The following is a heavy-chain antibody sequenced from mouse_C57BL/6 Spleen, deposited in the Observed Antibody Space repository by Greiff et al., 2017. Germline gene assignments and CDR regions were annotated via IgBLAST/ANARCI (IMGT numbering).Heavy chain of an antibody. CDR1: GFTFTDYY. D-gene: IGHD1-3*01. Sequence: EVKLQESGGGLVQPGGSLSLSCAASGFTFTDYYMSWVRQPPGKALEWLGFLRNKANGYTTEYSASVKGRFTISRDNSQSILYLQMNALRAEDSATYYCARGSGNLYYFDYWGKGTTLTVSS. CDR3: ARGSGNLYYFDY. CDR2: LRNKANGYTT. J-gene: IGHJ2*01. V-gene: IGHV7-3*01.